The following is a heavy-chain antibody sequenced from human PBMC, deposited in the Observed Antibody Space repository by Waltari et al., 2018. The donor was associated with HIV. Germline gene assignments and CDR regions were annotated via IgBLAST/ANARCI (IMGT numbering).Heavy chain of an antibody. CDR1: GSHFVNSV. CDR3: ATEWGSFYVFDH. D-gene: IGHD3-10*01. J-gene: IGHJ4*02. Sequence: QIQLLQSGPEVKQPGASVRVSCKATGSHFVNSVITWMRQAPGQGLEWMGWVSARNGNTNYAQKLRGRLSMSTDTSSSTAYMDLRSLSSDDTAMYFCATEWGSFYVFDHWGQGTLVAVSS. V-gene: IGHV1-18*01. CDR2: VSARNGNT.